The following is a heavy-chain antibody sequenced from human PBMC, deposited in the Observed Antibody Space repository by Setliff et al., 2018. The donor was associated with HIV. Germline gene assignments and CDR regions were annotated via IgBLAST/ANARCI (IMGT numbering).Heavy chain of an antibody. V-gene: IGHV4-34*01. CDR3: VRWYYCVSGACYRAGY. D-gene: IGHD2-21*02. CDR2: MNQSGTT. Sequence: LSLTCSVYGTSFSDHYWSWVRQTPGKGLEWIGEMNQSGTTNYNPSLKSRVTMSIDTSERQFSLKLTSVTAADTAVYYCVRWYYCVSGACYRAGYWGQGTMVTVSS. J-gene: IGHJ4*02. CDR1: GTSFSDHY.